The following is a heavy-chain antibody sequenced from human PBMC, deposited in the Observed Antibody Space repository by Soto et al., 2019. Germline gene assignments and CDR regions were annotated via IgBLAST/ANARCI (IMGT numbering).Heavy chain of an antibody. D-gene: IGHD3-22*01. CDR1: GGSISSGGYY. V-gene: IGHV4-31*01. J-gene: IGHJ5*02. CDR3: GRVISYVSSGQTLRSGWLDP. Sequence: PSETLSLTCTVSGGSISSGGYYWSRIRQHPGKGLEWIGYIYYSGSTYHNPSLKSPITTSVDTSKNQFSLKLSSVTAADTAVYYCGRVISYVSSGQTLRSGWLDPWGQGTLVTVSS. CDR2: IYYSGST.